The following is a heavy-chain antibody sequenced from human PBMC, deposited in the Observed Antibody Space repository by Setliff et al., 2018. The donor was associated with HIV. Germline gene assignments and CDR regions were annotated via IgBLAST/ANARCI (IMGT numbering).Heavy chain of an antibody. CDR1: GFTFSRYW. CDR3: ARDDYFQH. V-gene: IGHV3-74*01. J-gene: IGHJ1*01. Sequence: LRLSCAASGFTFSRYWMHWVRQAPGQGLVWVSGINNDTTTTTYADSVKGRFSISRDNAKNTLYLQMNGLRGEDTAVYYCARDDYFQHWGQGTQVTVSS. CDR2: INNDTTTT.